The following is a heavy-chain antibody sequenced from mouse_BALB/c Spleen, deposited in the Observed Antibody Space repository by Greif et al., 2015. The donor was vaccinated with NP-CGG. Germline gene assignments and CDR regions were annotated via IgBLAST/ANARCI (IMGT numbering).Heavy chain of an antibody. Sequence: EVKLMESGGGLVKPGGSLKLSCAASGFTFSSYAMSWVRQTPEKRLEWVASISSGGSTYYPDSVKGRFTISRDNARNILYLQMSSLRSEDTAMYYCARDGNYAGYWGQGTTLAVSS. CDR2: ISSGGST. CDR1: GFTFSSYA. V-gene: IGHV5-6-5*01. J-gene: IGHJ2*01. CDR3: ARDGNYAGY. D-gene: IGHD2-1*01.